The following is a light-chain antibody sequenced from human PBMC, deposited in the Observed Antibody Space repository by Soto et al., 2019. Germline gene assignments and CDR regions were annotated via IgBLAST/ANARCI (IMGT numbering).Light chain of an antibody. J-gene: IGKJ2*01. CDR3: QHYYDFPYT. V-gene: IGKV4-1*01. CDR1: QSVFYSPNMKNY. Sequence: SPLSCWSSQSVFYSPNMKNYLAWYQQKPGQPPKLLISWASTRESGVPERFSGSGSGTEFTLTISSLQAEDVAVYSCQHYYDFPYTFGQGTRLEIK. CDR2: WAS.